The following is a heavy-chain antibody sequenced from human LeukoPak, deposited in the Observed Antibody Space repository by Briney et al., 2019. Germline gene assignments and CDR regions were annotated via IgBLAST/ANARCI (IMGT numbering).Heavy chain of an antibody. Sequence: GGSLRLSCAASGFTFSSYAMSWVRQAPGKGLEWVSAISGSGGSTYYADSVKGRFTISRDNSKNTLYLQMNSLRAEDTAVYYCARDHYYDSSGYFDYWGQGTLVTVSS. CDR3: ARDHYYDSSGYFDY. CDR1: GFTFSSYA. V-gene: IGHV3-23*01. D-gene: IGHD3-22*01. J-gene: IGHJ4*02. CDR2: ISGSGGST.